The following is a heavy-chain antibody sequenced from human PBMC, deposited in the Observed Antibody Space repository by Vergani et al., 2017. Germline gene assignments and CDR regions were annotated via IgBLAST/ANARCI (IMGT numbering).Heavy chain of an antibody. J-gene: IGHJ4*02. D-gene: IGHD6-19*01. V-gene: IGHV4-59*01. Sequence: QVQLQESGPGLVKPSETLSLTCTVSGGPISSYYWSWIRQPPGKGLEWIGYIYYSGSTNYNPSLKSLVTISVDTSKNQFSLKLSSVTAADTAVYYCARGIAVAGSFDYWGQGTLVTVSS. CDR2: IYYSGST. CDR3: ARGIAVAGSFDY. CDR1: GGPISSYY.